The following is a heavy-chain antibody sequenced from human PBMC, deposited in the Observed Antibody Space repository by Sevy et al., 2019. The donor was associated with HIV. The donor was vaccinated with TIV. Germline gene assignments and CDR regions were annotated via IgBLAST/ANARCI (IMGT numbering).Heavy chain of an antibody. Sequence: SETLSLTCTVSGGSISSSSYYWGWIRQPPGKGLEWIGSIYYSGSTYYNPSLKSRVTISVDTSKNQFSLKLSSVTAAETAVYYCARHAPVYYYDSSGYDYWGQGTLVTVSS. CDR2: IYYSGST. J-gene: IGHJ4*02. V-gene: IGHV4-39*01. CDR3: ARHAPVYYYDSSGYDY. D-gene: IGHD3-22*01. CDR1: GGSISSSSYY.